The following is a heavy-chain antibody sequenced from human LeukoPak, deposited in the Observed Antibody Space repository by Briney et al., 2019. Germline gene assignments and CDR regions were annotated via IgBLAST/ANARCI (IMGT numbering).Heavy chain of an antibody. CDR1: GFTFSSYW. V-gene: IGHV3-74*01. J-gene: IGHJ4*02. Sequence: GGSLRLSCAASGFTFSSYWMHWVRQAPGKGLVWVSRINSDGSSTSYADSVKGRFTISRENAKNTLYLQMNSLRAEDTAVYYCARDLLGNSGSYLRHPNGPPFDYWGQGTLVTVSS. CDR3: ARDLLGNSGSYLRHPNGPPFDY. CDR2: INSDGSST. D-gene: IGHD1-26*01.